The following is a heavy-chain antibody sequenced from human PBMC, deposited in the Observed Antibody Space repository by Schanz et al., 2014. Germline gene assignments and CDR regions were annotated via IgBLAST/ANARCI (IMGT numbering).Heavy chain of an antibody. Sequence: EVQLVESGGGLVQPGGSLRLSCAASGFTFSSYAMHWVRQAPGKGLEYVSTINSNGGSTYYANSVKGRFSISRDNSKNTLYLQMGSLRAEDVAVYYCARGRAVAGTGYFDYWGQGTLVTVSS. CDR3: ARGRAVAGTGYFDY. CDR1: GFTFSSYA. CDR2: INSNGGST. J-gene: IGHJ4*02. V-gene: IGHV3-64*01. D-gene: IGHD6-19*01.